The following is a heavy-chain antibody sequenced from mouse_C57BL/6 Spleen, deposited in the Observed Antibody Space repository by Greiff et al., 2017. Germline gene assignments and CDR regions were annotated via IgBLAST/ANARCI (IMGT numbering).Heavy chain of an antibody. CDR3: ATYYCSSGPYY. CDR2: INPSSGYT. D-gene: IGHD1-1*01. CDR1: GYTFTSYW. J-gene: IGHJ2*01. V-gene: IGHV1-7*01. Sequence: QVQLQQSGAELAKPGASVKLSCKASGYTFTSYWMHWVKQRPGKGLEWIGYINPSSGYTKYNQKFKDKVTLTAEKSSSTAYMQQSSLTYEDSAVYYCATYYCSSGPYYWGQGTTLTVSS.